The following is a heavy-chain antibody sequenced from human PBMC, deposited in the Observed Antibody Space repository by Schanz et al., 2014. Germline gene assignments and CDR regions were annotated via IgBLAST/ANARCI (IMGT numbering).Heavy chain of an antibody. CDR2: ITNKPNNYNT. Sequence: EVQLVESGGGMVQPGGSLRLSCAASGFTFSDHYMDWVRQAPGKGLEWVGRITNKPNNYNTEYAASVKGRFTISRDDSRNSLYLQMSSLKTKDTAVYYCVRLDVHDYWGQGTLVTVSA. CDR3: VRLDVHDY. CDR1: GFTFSDHY. J-gene: IGHJ4*02. D-gene: IGHD3-16*01. V-gene: IGHV3-72*01.